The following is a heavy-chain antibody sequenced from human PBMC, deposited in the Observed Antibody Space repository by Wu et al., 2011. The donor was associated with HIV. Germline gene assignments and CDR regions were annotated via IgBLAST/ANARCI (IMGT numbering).Heavy chain of an antibody. CDR1: GGTFSSYA. Sequence: QVQLVQSGAEVKKPGSSVKVSCKASGGTFSSYAFNWVRQAPGQGPEWMGRITPIFGTPNYAPRFQGRVTITADDSTSTIFMDLSSLRSEDTATYYCARSXSSLYSNYYYMDVWAKGPRSPSP. V-gene: IGHV1-69*15. D-gene: IGHD2-21*01. J-gene: IGHJ6*03. CDR3: ARSXSSLYSNYYYMDV. CDR2: ITPIFGTP.